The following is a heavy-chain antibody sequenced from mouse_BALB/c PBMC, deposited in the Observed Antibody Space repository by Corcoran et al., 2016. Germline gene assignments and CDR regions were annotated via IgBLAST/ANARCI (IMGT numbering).Heavy chain of an antibody. J-gene: IGHJ2*01. D-gene: IGHD2-1*01. V-gene: IGHV9-3-1*01. CDR3: ARYGNYGAMDY. CDR2: INTYTGEP. Sequence: QIQLVQSGPELKKPGETVKISCKASGYTFTNYGMNWVKQAPGKGLKWMGWINTYTGEPTYADDFKGRFAFSLETSASTAYLQINNLKNEDTATYFCARYGNYGAMDYWGQGTTLTVSS. CDR1: GYTFTNYG.